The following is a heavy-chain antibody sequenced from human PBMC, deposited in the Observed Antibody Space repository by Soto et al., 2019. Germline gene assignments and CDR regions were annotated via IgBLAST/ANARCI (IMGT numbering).Heavy chain of an antibody. J-gene: IGHJ3*02. V-gene: IGHV1-8*01. D-gene: IGHD3-9*01. Sequence: ASVKVSCKASGYTFTSYDINWVRQATGQGLEWMGWMNPNSGNTGYAQKLQGRVTMTRNTSISTAYMELSSLRSEDTAVYYCARCHPYYDILTGYSTHDAFDIWGQGTMVTVSS. CDR3: ARCHPYYDILTGYSTHDAFDI. CDR2: MNPNSGNT. CDR1: GYTFTSYD.